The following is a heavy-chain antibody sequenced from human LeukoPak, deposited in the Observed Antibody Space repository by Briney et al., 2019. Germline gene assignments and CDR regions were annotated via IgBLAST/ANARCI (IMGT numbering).Heavy chain of an antibody. CDR1: GFTFSSYW. J-gene: IGHJ3*02. D-gene: IGHD3-3*01. CDR2: IKQDGSEK. V-gene: IGHV3-7*03. CDR3: AKTIFGVTHAFDI. Sequence: HAGGSLRLSCAASGFTFSSYWMSWVRQAPGKGLEWVANIKQDGSEKYYVDSVKGRFTISRDNAKNSLYLQMNSLRAEDTAVYYCAKTIFGVTHAFDIWGQGTMVTVSS.